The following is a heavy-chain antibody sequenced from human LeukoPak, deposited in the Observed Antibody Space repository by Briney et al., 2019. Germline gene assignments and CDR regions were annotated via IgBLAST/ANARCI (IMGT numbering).Heavy chain of an antibody. Sequence: PGGSLRLSCAASGFTFSSYAMSWVRQAPGKGLEWVSTISGSGGSTYYADSVKGRFTISRDNSKNTLYLQMNSLRAEDTAVYYCAKDPYDSSGHAWFDPWGQGTLVTVSS. CDR3: AKDPYDSSGHAWFDP. CDR2: ISGSGGST. V-gene: IGHV3-23*01. D-gene: IGHD3-22*01. J-gene: IGHJ5*02. CDR1: GFTFSSYA.